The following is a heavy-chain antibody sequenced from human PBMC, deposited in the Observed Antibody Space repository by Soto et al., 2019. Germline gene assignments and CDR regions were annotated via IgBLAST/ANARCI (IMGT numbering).Heavy chain of an antibody. CDR2: IYPGDSDT. J-gene: IGHJ4*02. Sequence: PGESLQISCEGSVYSFTSYWIAWVRQMPGKGPECMGIIYPGDSDTRYSPSFQGQVTISVDKSINTAYLQWSSLRASDTAIYYCARHGKLSSMQNHFDSWGQGPLVTVSS. V-gene: IGHV5-51*01. D-gene: IGHD1-1*01. CDR3: ARHGKLSSMQNHFDS. CDR1: VYSFTSYW.